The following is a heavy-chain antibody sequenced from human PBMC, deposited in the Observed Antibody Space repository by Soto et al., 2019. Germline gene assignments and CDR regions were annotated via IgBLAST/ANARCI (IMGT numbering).Heavy chain of an antibody. CDR1: GGSFSGYY. CDR3: ARGLGYCSSTSCH. CDR2: INHSGST. Sequence: SETLSLTCAVYGGSFSGYYWSWIRQPPGKGLEWIGEINHSGSTNYNPSLKSRVTISVDTSKNQFSLKLSSVTAADTAVYYCARGLGYCSSTSCHWGQGTLVTVSS. J-gene: IGHJ4*02. D-gene: IGHD2-2*01. V-gene: IGHV4-34*01.